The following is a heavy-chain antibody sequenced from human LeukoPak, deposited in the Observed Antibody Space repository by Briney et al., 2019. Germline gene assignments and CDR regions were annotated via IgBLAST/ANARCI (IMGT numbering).Heavy chain of an antibody. CDR2: IYPGDSDT. Sequence: GESLKISCKGSGFSFTTYWIGWVRQMPGKGLEWMGIIYPGDSDTRYSPSFQGQVTISADKSISTAYLQWSSLKASDTAMYYCARHPSYSSGWHYFDYWGQGTLVTVSS. CDR3: ARHPSYSSGWHYFDY. V-gene: IGHV5-51*01. J-gene: IGHJ4*02. CDR1: GFSFTTYW. D-gene: IGHD6-19*01.